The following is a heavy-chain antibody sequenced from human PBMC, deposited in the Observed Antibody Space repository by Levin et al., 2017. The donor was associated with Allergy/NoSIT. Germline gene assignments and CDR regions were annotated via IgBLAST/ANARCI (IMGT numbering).Heavy chain of an antibody. CDR2: IKQDGSEK. Sequence: ETLSLTCAASGFTFSSYWMSWVRQAPGKGLEWVANIKQDGSEKYYVDSVKGRFTISRDNAKNSLYLQMNSLRAEDTAVYYCARGGPRGNYYYGMDVWGQGTTVTVSS. CDR3: ARGGPRGNYYYGMDV. V-gene: IGHV3-7*01. D-gene: IGHD3-10*01. J-gene: IGHJ6*02. CDR1: GFTFSSYW.